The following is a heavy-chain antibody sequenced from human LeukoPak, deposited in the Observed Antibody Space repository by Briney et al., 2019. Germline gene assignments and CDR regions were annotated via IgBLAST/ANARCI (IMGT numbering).Heavy chain of an antibody. CDR1: GFTFSRFS. CDR3: ATSRDGTIFHS. J-gene: IGHJ4*02. Sequence: PGGSLRLSCAASGFTFSRFSMSWVRQAPGKGLEWVSSISSSSSYIYYVDSVKGRFTISRDNAKNSLYLQMNSLRAEDTAVYYCATSRDGTIFHSWGQGTLVTVSS. V-gene: IGHV3-21*01. CDR2: ISSSSSYI. D-gene: IGHD1-7*01.